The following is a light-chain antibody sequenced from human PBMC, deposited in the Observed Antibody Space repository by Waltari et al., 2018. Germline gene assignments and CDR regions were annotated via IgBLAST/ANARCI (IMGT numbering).Light chain of an antibody. J-gene: IGKJ1*01. Sequence: DIVMTQSPDSLAVSLGERATINCKSSQSVLYSSNNKNYLAWYQQKPGQPPKLLIYWASTLESGVPDRFSGSGSGTDFTLTISSLHAEDVAVYYCQQYYSAPQTFGQGTKVEIK. CDR1: QSVLYSSNNKNY. CDR3: QQYYSAPQT. CDR2: WAS. V-gene: IGKV4-1*01.